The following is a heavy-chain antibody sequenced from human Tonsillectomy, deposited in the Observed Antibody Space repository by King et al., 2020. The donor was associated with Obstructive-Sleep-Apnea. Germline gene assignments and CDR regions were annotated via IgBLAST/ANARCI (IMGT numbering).Heavy chain of an antibody. CDR3: AKEYSSSWSDDY. Sequence: VQLVESGAEVKKPGESLRISCQGSGYSFSSYYITWVRQMPGKGLEWRGRIDPSDSDTNYSPSFQGHVTISVDKSINTAYLQWSSLKASDTAMYYCAKEYSSSWSDDYWGQGTLVTVSS. CDR2: IDPSDSDT. D-gene: IGHD6-13*01. CDR1: GYSFSSYY. J-gene: IGHJ4*02. V-gene: IGHV5-10-1*03.